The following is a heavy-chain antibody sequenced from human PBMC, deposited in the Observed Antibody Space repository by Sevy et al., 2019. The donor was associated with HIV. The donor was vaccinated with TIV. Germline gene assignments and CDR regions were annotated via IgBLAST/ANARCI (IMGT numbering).Heavy chain of an antibody. J-gene: IGHJ4*02. V-gene: IGHV4-34*01. CDR2: INHSGST. Sequence: ETLSLTCVVYGGSFSGYYWSWIRQPPGKGLEWIGEINHSGSTNYNPSLKSRVTISADTSKNQFSLKLSSVTTADTAVYYCATRRGHLSFDYWGQGTLVTVSS. CDR1: GGSFSGYY. CDR3: ATRRGHLSFDY.